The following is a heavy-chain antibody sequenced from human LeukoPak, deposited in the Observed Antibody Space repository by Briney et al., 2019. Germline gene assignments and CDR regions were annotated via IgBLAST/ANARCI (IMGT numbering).Heavy chain of an antibody. Sequence: ASVKVSCKASGYTFTGYYMHWARQAPGQGLEWMGWINPNSGGTNYAQKFQGRVTMTRDTSISTAYMELSRLRSDDTAVYYCARDNGGTAMAYYYYYYMDVWGKGTTVTISS. D-gene: IGHD5-18*01. V-gene: IGHV1-2*02. CDR3: ARDNGGTAMAYYYYYYMDV. CDR2: INPNSGGT. CDR1: GYTFTGYY. J-gene: IGHJ6*03.